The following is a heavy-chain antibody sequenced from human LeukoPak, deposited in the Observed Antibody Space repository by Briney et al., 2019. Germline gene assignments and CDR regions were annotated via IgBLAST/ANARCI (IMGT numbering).Heavy chain of an antibody. V-gene: IGHV4-39*07. J-gene: IGHJ4*02. D-gene: IGHD1-20*01. CDR1: GGSIGSSNYY. CDR2: VYYSGNT. CDR3: VRGYNWNDVGFDY. Sequence: SETLSLTCTVSGGSIGSSNYYWDWIRQPPGKGLEWIGSVYYSGNTYYSPSLKSRVTISVDTSKNQFSLNLSSVTAADTAVYYCVRGYNWNDVGFDYWGQGTLVTVSS.